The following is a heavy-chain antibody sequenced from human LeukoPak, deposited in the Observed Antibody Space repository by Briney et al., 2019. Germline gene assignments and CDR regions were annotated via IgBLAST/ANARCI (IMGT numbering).Heavy chain of an antibody. V-gene: IGHV3-21*01. D-gene: IGHD1/OR15-1a*01. CDR1: GFTFSSYS. CDR3: VKDRGGLGTTGGVFDI. J-gene: IGHJ3*02. Sequence: GGSLRLSCAASGFTFSSYSMNWVRQAPGKGLEWVSSISSSSSYIYYADSVKGRFTISRDNAKNSLYLQMNSLRAEDAAVYYCVKDRGGLGTTGGVFDIWGQGTMVTVSS. CDR2: ISSSSSYI.